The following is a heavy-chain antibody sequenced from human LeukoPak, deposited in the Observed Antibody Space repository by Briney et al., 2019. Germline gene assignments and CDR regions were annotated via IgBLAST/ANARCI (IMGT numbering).Heavy chain of an antibody. CDR2: IASSGATT. D-gene: IGHD3-22*01. CDR1: GFTISTYA. CDR3: AKGPHVGSGYHPDY. Sequence: GGSLRLSCAASGFTISTYAMTWVRQAPGKGLEWVSPIASSGATTYYADSVKSRFTISRDISKNTLYLQMNSLRVEDTAMYYCAKGPHVGSGYHPDYWGQGTLVTVSS. J-gene: IGHJ4*02. V-gene: IGHV3-23*01.